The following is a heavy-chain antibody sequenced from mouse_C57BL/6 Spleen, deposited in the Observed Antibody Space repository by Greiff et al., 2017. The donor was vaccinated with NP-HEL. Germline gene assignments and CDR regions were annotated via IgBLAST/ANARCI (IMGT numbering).Heavy chain of an antibody. J-gene: IGHJ4*01. D-gene: IGHD1-1*01. CDR2: IYPGSGST. CDR3: ARRDYYGSSYYAMDD. Sequence: QVQLQQPGAELVKPGASVKMSCKASGYTFTSYWITWVKQRPGQGLEWIGDIYPGSGSTNYNEKFKSKATLTVDTSSSTAYMQLSSLTSEDSAVYYCARRDYYGSSYYAMDDWGQGTSVTVSS. V-gene: IGHV1-55*01. CDR1: GYTFTSYW.